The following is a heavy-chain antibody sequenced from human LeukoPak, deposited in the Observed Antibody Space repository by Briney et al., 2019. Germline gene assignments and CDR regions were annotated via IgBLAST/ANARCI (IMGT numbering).Heavy chain of an antibody. Sequence: PGGSLRLSCAASGLTFRDHWMHWVRQAPGKGLEWVAVISYDGSNKYYADSVKGRFTISRDNSKNTLYLQMNSLRAEDTAVYYCARGPRKYFDWLSGVDYWGQGTLVTVSS. CDR2: ISYDGSNK. V-gene: IGHV3-30-3*01. CDR1: GLTFRDHW. CDR3: ARGPRKYFDWLSGVDY. J-gene: IGHJ4*02. D-gene: IGHD3-9*01.